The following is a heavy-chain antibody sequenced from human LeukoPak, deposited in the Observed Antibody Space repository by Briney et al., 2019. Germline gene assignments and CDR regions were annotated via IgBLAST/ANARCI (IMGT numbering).Heavy chain of an antibody. V-gene: IGHV3-23*01. CDR1: GFTFSSYA. D-gene: IGHD2-2*01. Sequence: GESLRLSCAASGFTFSSYAMNWVRQAPGKGLEWVSSISGSGGRTYYADSVKGRFTISRDSSKNTLYLQMNSLRAEDTAVYYCARGIVVVPAAFMDVWGKGTTVTISS. J-gene: IGHJ6*04. CDR2: ISGSGGRT. CDR3: ARGIVVVPAAFMDV.